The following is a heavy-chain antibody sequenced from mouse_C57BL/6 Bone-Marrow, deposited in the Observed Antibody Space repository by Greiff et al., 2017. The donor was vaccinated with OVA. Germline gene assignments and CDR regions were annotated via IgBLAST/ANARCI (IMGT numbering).Heavy chain of an antibody. CDR3: ARYYYGNYEYFDY. CDR1: GYTFTSYW. V-gene: IGHV1-61*01. Sequence: VKQSCKASGYTFTSYWMDWVKQRPGQGLEWIGNIYPSDSETHYNQKFKDKAALTVDKSSSTAYMQLSSLTSEDSAVYYCARYYYGNYEYFDYWGQGTTLTVSS. J-gene: IGHJ2*01. D-gene: IGHD2-1*01. CDR2: IYPSDSET.